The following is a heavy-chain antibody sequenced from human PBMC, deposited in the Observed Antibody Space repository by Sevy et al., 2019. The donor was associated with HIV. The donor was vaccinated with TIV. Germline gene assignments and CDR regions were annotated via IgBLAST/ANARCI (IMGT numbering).Heavy chain of an antibody. V-gene: IGHV1-2*06. Sequence: ASVKVSCKSTGYIFSDYNMHWVRQAPGQGLEWMALINPKSGDTIYAQRFRGRVSMTRDTSMSTAYMELGGLTSDDTAVYYCVRESITAPKTLLSLDIWGQGTMVTVSS. D-gene: IGHD6-13*01. CDR3: VRESITAPKTLLSLDI. J-gene: IGHJ3*02. CDR1: GYIFSDYN. CDR2: INPKSGDT.